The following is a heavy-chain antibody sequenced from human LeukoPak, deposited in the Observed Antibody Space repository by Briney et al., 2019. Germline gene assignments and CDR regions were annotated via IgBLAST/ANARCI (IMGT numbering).Heavy chain of an antibody. CDR1: NYTFSDYD. D-gene: IGHD4-17*01. CDR2: VSKYTGNA. CDR3: AREDDRSFGAYDC. Sequence: ASVKVSCKASNYTFSDYDVTWARQAPGQGLEWMGWVSKYTGNADYAPKFQGRVSMTTDTSTRTAYMELRSLRPDDTAVYFCAREDDRSFGAYDCWGQGTLVTVS. V-gene: IGHV1-18*01. J-gene: IGHJ4*02.